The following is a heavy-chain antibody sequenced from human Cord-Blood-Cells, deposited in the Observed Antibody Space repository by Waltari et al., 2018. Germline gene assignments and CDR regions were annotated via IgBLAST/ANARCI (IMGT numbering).Heavy chain of an antibody. CDR1: GFTFSSYA. D-gene: IGHD6-13*01. V-gene: IGHV3-30-3*01. J-gene: IGHJ4*02. Sequence: QVQLVESGGGVVQPGRSLRLSCAASGFTFSSYAMHWVRQAPGKGLEWVAVISYDGSNKYHADTGKGRFTITRDNSKNTLYLQMNSLRAEDTAVYYCAAGIIAAAVPSRADDYWGQGTLVTVSS. CDR3: AAGIIAAAVPSRADDY. CDR2: ISYDGSNK.